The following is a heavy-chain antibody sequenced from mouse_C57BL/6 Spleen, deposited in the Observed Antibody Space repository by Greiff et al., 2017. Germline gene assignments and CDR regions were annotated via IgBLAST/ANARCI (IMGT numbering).Heavy chain of an antibody. Sequence: QVQLQQPGAELVKPGASVKLSCKASGYTFTSYWMQWVKQRPGQGLEWIGEIDPTDSYTNYNQKFKGKATLTVDTSSSTAYMHLSSLTSEYSAVYYCASRELGRLAYWGQGTTLTVSS. D-gene: IGHD4-1*01. CDR1: GYTFTSYW. CDR2: IDPTDSYT. CDR3: ASRELGRLAY. J-gene: IGHJ2*01. V-gene: IGHV1-50*01.